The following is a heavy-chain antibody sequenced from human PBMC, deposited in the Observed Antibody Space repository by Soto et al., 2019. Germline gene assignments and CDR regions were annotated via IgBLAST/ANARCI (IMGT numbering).Heavy chain of an antibody. V-gene: IGHV3-9*01. CDR2: ISWNSGSI. CDR3: AKDGYSYGRDYFDY. Sequence: EVQLVESGGGLVQPGRSLRLSCAASGFTFDDYAMHWVRQAPGKGLEWVSGISWNSGSIGYADSVKGRFTISRDNAKNSLYLQMNSLRAEDTALYYCAKDGYSYGRDYFDYWGQETLVTVSS. D-gene: IGHD5-18*01. J-gene: IGHJ4*02. CDR1: GFTFDDYA.